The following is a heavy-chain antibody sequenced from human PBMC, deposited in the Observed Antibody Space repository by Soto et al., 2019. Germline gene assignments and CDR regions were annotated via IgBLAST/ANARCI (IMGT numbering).Heavy chain of an antibody. CDR3: ARDRCSGGSCYFEYFQH. Sequence: ASVKVSCKASGGTFSSYAISWVRQAPGQGLEWMGWISANNGNTNYAQKLQGRVTMTTDTSTSTAYMELRSLRSDDTAVYYCARDRCSGGSCYFEYFQHWGQGTLVTVSS. V-gene: IGHV1-18*01. D-gene: IGHD2-15*01. CDR2: ISANNGNT. CDR1: GGTFSSYA. J-gene: IGHJ1*01.